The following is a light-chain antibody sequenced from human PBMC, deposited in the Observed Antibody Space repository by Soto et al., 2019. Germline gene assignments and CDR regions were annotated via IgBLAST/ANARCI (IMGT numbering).Light chain of an antibody. CDR2: AAS. V-gene: IGKV1-6*01. J-gene: IGKJ1*01. Sequence: AIQMTQSPSSLSASVGDRVTITCRASQAVRNDLGWYQQKPGKAPKLLIYAASSLQSGVPSRFSGSGSGTDFTLTISSLQPEDFATYYCLQDYNYPWTFGQGTKVEIK. CDR3: LQDYNYPWT. CDR1: QAVRND.